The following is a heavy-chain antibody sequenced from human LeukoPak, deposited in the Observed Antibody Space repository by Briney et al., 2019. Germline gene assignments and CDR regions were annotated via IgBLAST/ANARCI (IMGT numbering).Heavy chain of an antibody. Sequence: SETLSLTCTVSGGSISSSSYYWGWIRQPPGKGLEWTGSIYYSGSTYYNPSLKSRVTISVDTSKNQFSLKLSSVTAADTAVYYCARSEGELLNYWGQGTLVTVSS. V-gene: IGHV4-39*01. D-gene: IGHD1-26*01. J-gene: IGHJ4*02. CDR1: GGSISSSSYY. CDR2: IYYSGST. CDR3: ARSEGELLNY.